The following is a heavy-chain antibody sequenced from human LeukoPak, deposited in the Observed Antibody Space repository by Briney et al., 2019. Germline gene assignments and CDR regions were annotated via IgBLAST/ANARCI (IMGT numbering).Heavy chain of an antibody. CDR3: ARDATASVEMATITNNWFDP. CDR1: GFTFSDYY. J-gene: IGHJ5*02. Sequence: GGSLRLSCAASGFTFSDYYMSWIRQAPGKGLEWVSYISSSGSTIYYADSVKGRFTISRDNAKNSPYLQMNSLRAEDTAVYYCARDATASVEMATITNNWFDPWGQGTLVTVSS. CDR2: ISSSGSTI. D-gene: IGHD5-24*01. V-gene: IGHV3-11*01.